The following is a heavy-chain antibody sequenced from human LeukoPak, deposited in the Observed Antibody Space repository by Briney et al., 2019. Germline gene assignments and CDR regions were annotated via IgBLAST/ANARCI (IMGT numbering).Heavy chain of an antibody. Sequence: GGSLRLSCTASGFTFSSYSMNWVRQAPGKGLEWVSSISSSSSYIYYADSVKGRFTISRDNAKNSQYLQMNSLRAEDTAVYYCARDPYYYDSSGYYDYWGQGTLVTVSS. J-gene: IGHJ4*02. CDR1: GFTFSSYS. CDR2: ISSSSSYI. D-gene: IGHD3-22*01. CDR3: ARDPYYYDSSGYYDY. V-gene: IGHV3-21*01.